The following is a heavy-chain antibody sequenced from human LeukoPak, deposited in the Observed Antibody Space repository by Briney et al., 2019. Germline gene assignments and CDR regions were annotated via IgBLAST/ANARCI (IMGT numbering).Heavy chain of an antibody. J-gene: IGHJ4*02. CDR3: ARALGYCSSTSCYNFDY. D-gene: IGHD2-2*02. CDR1: GGTFSSYA. CDR2: IIPIFGTA. Sequence: SVKVSCKASGGTFSSYAISWVRQAPGQGLEWMGGIIPIFGTANYAQKFQGRVTITADESTSTAYMELSSLRSEDTAVYYCARALGYCSSTSCYNFDYWGQRTLVTVSS. V-gene: IGHV1-69*13.